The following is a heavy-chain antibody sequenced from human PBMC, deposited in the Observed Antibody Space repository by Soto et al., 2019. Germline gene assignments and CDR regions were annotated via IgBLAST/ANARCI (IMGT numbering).Heavy chain of an antibody. CDR3: AHLNTRVYYFDY. CDR2: NYWDEDT. Sequence: SGPTLVNPTQTLTLPCTFSGFSLPTEGEGVGWVRQSPGKALEWLGFNYWDEDTRYNSILKSRLTFTRDNSKNQVVLTMTSMDRVDTGTYFCAHLNTRVYYFDYWGQGALVTVSS. CDR1: GFSLPTEGEG. V-gene: IGHV2-5*02. J-gene: IGHJ4*02.